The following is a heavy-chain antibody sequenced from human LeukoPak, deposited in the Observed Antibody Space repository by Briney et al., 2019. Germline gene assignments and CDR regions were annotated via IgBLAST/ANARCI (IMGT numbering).Heavy chain of an antibody. D-gene: IGHD5-18*01. CDR2: IYYSGST. CDR3: ARATAMGPYYYYYMDA. CDR1: GVSISSYY. V-gene: IGHV4-59*12. J-gene: IGHJ6*03. Sequence: SETLSLTCTVSGVSISSYYWTWIRQPPGEGLEWIGYIYYSGSTNYNPSLKSRVTISVDTSKNQFSLKLSSVTAADTAVYYCARATAMGPYYYYYMDAWGKGTTVTVSS.